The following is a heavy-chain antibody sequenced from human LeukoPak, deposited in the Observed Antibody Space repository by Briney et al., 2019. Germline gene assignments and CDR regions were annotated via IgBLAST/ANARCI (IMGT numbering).Heavy chain of an antibody. CDR3: ARDRTGNDH. V-gene: IGHV3-7*01. CDR2: IKEDGSEK. D-gene: IGHD1-1*01. CDR1: GFTFSSYW. Sequence: PGGSLGLSCAASGFTFSSYWMSWIRQAPGKGLEWVANIKEDGSEKYYVDSVRGRFTISRDNAKNSLSLQMNSLRAEDTAVYYCARDRTGNDHWGQGALVTVSS. J-gene: IGHJ5*02.